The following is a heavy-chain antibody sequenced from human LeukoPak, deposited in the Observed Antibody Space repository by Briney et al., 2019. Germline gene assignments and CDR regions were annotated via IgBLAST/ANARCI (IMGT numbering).Heavy chain of an antibody. CDR1: GYIFTGYY. V-gene: IGHV1-2*06. CDR3: ARDLYYYDSSGPLGFDY. D-gene: IGHD3-22*01. CDR2: INPNSGGT. Sequence: ASVKVSCKASGYIFTGYYMHWVRQTPGQGLEWMGRINPNSGGTNYAQKFQGRVTMTRDTSISTAYMELSRLRSDDTAVCYCARDLYYYDSSGPLGFDYWGQGTLVTVSS. J-gene: IGHJ4*02.